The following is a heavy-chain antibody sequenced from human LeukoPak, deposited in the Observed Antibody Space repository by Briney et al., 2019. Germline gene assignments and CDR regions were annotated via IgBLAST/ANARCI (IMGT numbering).Heavy chain of an antibody. V-gene: IGHV1-2*02. J-gene: IGHJ4*02. D-gene: IGHD3-22*01. CDR3: ARGWTYYYDSSGYNGGHYFDY. CDR2: INPNSGGT. Sequence: ASVKVSCKASGYTFTGYYMHWVRQAPGQGLEWMGWINPNSGGTNYAQKLQGRVTMTTDTSTSTAYMELRSLRSDDTAVYYCARGWTYYYDSSGYNGGHYFDYWGQGTLVTVSS. CDR1: GYTFTGYY.